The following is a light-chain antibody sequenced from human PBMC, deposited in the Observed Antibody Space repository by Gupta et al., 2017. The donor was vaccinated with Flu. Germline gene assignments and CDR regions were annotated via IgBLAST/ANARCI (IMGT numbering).Light chain of an antibody. CDR1: SGHSSYA. CDR2: LNSDGSH. CDR3: QTWGTGIRV. V-gene: IGLV4-69*01. J-gene: IGLJ3*02. Sequence: QLVLTHSPSASASLGASVKRTCTLRSGHSSYAIAWHQQQPEKGPRYLMKLNSDGSHSKGDGIPDRFSGSSSGAERYLTISSLQSEDEADYYCQTWGTGIRVFGGGTKLTVL.